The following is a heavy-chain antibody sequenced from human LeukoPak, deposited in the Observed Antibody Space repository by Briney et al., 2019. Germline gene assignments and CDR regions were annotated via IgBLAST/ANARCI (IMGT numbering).Heavy chain of an antibody. CDR3: ARDGGSGWSSAFFDF. Sequence: GGSLRLSCAASGFTFSDYYMSWIRQAPGKGLEWVSYISSSGSTIFYADSVKGRFTTSRDNAKNSLYLQMNSLRAEDTALYHCARDGGSGWSSAFFDFWGQGTLVTVSS. J-gene: IGHJ4*02. CDR1: GFTFSDYY. V-gene: IGHV3-11*01. D-gene: IGHD6-19*01. CDR2: ISSSGSTI.